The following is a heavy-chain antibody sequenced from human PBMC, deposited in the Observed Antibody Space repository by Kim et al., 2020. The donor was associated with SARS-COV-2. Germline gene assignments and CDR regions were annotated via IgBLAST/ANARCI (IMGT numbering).Heavy chain of an antibody. CDR2: ISAYNGNT. D-gene: IGHD6-13*01. Sequence: ASVKVSCKASGYTFTSYGISWVRQAPGQGLEWIGWISAYNGNTNYAQKLQGRVTMTTDTSTSTAYMELRSLRSDDTAVYYCARDPGGAAAGTFDYWGQGTLVTVSS. CDR3: ARDPGGAAAGTFDY. J-gene: IGHJ4*02. CDR1: GYTFTSYG. V-gene: IGHV1-18*04.